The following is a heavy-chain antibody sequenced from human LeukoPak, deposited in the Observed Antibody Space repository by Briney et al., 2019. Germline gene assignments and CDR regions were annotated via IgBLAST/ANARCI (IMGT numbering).Heavy chain of an antibody. CDR3: ANGGYYYDSSGYYGLPAPDY. CDR1: GFTFSSYP. Sequence: GGSLRLSCAASGFTFSSYPMSWVRQAPGKGLEWVSAISGSGGSTYYADSVKGRFTISRDNSKNTLYLQMNSLRAEDTAVYYCANGGYYYDSSGYYGLPAPDYWGQGTLVTVSS. V-gene: IGHV3-23*01. D-gene: IGHD3-22*01. CDR2: ISGSGGST. J-gene: IGHJ4*02.